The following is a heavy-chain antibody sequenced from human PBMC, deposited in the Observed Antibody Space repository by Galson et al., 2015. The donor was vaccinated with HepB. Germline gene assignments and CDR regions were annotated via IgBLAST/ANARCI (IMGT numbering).Heavy chain of an antibody. CDR3: ARGRPLGYCSSTSCSHYYYYGMDV. J-gene: IGHJ6*02. Sequence: ETLSLTCAVYGGSFSGYYWSWIRQPPGKGLEWIGEINHSGSTNYNPSLKSRVTISVDTSKNQFSLKLSSVTAADTAVYYCARGRPLGYCSSTSCSHYYYYGMDVWGQGTTVTVSS. V-gene: IGHV4-34*01. CDR2: INHSGST. CDR1: GGSFSGYY. D-gene: IGHD2-2*01.